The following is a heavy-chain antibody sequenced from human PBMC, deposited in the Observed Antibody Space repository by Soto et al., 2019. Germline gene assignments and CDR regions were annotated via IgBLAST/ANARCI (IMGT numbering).Heavy chain of an antibody. V-gene: IGHV1-18*01. CDR3: ARDLTMIRGVTDFDY. Sequence: QVQLVQSGAEVKKPGASVKVSCKASGYTFTSYGISWVRQAPGQGLEWMGWISAYNGNTNYAQKLQDRVIMTTDTSXSTAYMELRSLRSDDTAIYYCARDLTMIRGVTDFDYWGQGTLVTVSS. D-gene: IGHD3-10*01. J-gene: IGHJ4*02. CDR1: GYTFTSYG. CDR2: ISAYNGNT.